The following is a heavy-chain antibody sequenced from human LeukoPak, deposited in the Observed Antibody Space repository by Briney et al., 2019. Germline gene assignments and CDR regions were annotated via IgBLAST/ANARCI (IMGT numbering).Heavy chain of an antibody. CDR2: ISWNSGSI. CDR1: GFTFDDYA. CDR3: AKGGYYYGSSGYSFAFDI. J-gene: IGHJ3*02. D-gene: IGHD3-22*01. Sequence: GGSLRLSCAASGFTFDDYAMHWVRQAPGKGLEWVSGISWNSGSIGYADSVKGRFTISRDNAKNSLYLQMNSLRAEDTALCYCAKGGYYYGSSGYSFAFDIWGQGTMVTVSS. V-gene: IGHV3-9*01.